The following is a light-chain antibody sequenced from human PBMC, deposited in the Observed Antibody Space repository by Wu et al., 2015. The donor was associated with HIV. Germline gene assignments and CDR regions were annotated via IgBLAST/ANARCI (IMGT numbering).Light chain of an antibody. CDR2: EAS. J-gene: IGKJ3*01. CDR3: QQYNTFPLT. Sequence: DIQMTQSPSTLSASVADRVTITCRASQSIGVWLAWFQQKPGKAPNLLIYEASTLETGVPSRFSGSGSGTDFTLTISSLQPDDFATYYCQQYNTFPLTFGPGTKVDIK. CDR1: QSIGVW. V-gene: IGKV1-5*03.